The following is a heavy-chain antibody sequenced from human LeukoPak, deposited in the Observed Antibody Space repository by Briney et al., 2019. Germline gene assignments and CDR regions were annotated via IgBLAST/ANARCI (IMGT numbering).Heavy chain of an antibody. D-gene: IGHD1-7*01. V-gene: IGHV1-8*01. J-gene: IGHJ4*02. CDR2: VNPNSGNT. CDR3: ARAPSITGTTPPGY. Sequence: GASVKVSCKASGYPFTSYDINWVRQATGQGLEWMGWVNPNSGNTGYAQKFQGRVTMTRNTSISTAYMELSSLRSEDTAVYYCARAPSITGTTPPGYWGQGTLVTVSS. CDR1: GYPFTSYD.